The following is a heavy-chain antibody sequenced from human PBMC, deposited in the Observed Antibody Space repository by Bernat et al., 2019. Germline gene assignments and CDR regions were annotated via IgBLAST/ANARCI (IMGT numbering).Heavy chain of an antibody. J-gene: IGHJ5*02. Sequence: QVQLVESGGGVVQPGRSLRLSCAASGFTFSSYGMHWVRQAPGKGLEWVAVIWYDGSNKYYADSVKGRFTISRDNSKNTLYLQMNSLRAEDTAVYYCARRRIAREGFDPWGQGTLVTVSS. CDR3: ARRRIAREGFDP. CDR1: GFTFSSYG. D-gene: IGHD6-13*01. V-gene: IGHV3-33*01. CDR2: IWYDGSNK.